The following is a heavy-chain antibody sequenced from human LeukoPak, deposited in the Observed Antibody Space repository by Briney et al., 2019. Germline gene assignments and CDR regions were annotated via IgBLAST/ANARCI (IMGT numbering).Heavy chain of an antibody. V-gene: IGHV1-69*04. D-gene: IGHD2-15*01. J-gene: IGHJ6*02. Sequence: SVKVSCKASGGTFSSYAISWVRQAPEQGLEWMGRIIPIFGIANYAQKFQGRVTITADKSTSTAYMELSSLRSEDTAVYYCARTYCSGGSCYDLPYYYYYGMDVWGQGTTVTVSS. CDR1: GGTFSSYA. CDR2: IIPIFGIA. CDR3: ARTYCSGGSCYDLPYYYYYGMDV.